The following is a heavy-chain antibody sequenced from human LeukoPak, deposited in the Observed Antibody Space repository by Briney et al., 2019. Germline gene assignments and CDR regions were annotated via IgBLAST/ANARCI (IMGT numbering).Heavy chain of an antibody. CDR1: GYSISSGYY. CDR3: ARDSVGATRIDY. CDR2: IYHSGST. Sequence: SETLSLTCAVSGYSISSGYYWGWIRQPPGKGLEWIGSIYHSGSTYYNPSLKSRVTISVDTSKNQFSLKLSSVTAADTAVYYCARDSVGATRIDYWGQGTLVTVSS. V-gene: IGHV4-38-2*02. D-gene: IGHD1-26*01. J-gene: IGHJ4*02.